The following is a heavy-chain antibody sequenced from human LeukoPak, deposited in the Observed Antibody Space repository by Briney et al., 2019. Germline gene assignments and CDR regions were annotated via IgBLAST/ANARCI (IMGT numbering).Heavy chain of an antibody. V-gene: IGHV4-34*01. J-gene: IGHJ4*02. Sequence: PSETLSLTCGVSGGTFSGYYWSWIRQPPGKGLEWIGEIYHSGKTNYNPTLKSRVTISVDVSKREFSLRLNSVTAADAAVYYCARGNNFRFDYWGQETLVTVSS. CDR1: GGTFSGYY. CDR2: IYHSGKT. D-gene: IGHD5-24*01. CDR3: ARGNNFRFDY.